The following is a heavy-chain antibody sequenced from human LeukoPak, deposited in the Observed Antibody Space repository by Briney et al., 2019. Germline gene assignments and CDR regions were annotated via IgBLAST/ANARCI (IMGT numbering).Heavy chain of an antibody. J-gene: IGHJ4*02. CDR3: TTYYDYVWGSYRRLDY. V-gene: IGHV3-15*01. D-gene: IGHD3-16*02. CDR2: IKSNTDGGTT. Sequence: GGSLRLSCAASGFTFSNAWMSWVRQAPGKGLEWVGRIKSNTDGGTTDYAAPVKGRFTISRDDSKHTLYLQMNSLKTEDTAVYYCTTYYDYVWGSYRRLDYWGQGTLVTVSS. CDR1: GFTFSNAW.